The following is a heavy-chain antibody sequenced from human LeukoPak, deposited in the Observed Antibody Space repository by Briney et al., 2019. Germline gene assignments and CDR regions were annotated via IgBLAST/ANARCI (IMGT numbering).Heavy chain of an antibody. D-gene: IGHD6-13*01. Sequence: SETLSLTCAVYGGSFSGYYWSWIRQPPGKGLEWIGSIYHSGSTYYNPSLKSRVTISVDTSKNQFSLKLSSVTAADTAVYYCARSLPYSSSWSPYYYYYMDVWGKGTTVTVSS. CDR2: IYHSGST. V-gene: IGHV4-34*01. CDR3: ARSLPYSSSWSPYYYYYMDV. J-gene: IGHJ6*03. CDR1: GGSFSGYY.